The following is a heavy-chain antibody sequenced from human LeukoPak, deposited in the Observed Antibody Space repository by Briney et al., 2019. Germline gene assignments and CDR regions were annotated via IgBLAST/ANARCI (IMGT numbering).Heavy chain of an antibody. CDR3: ARNEYETLDY. Sequence: GGSLRLSCVASGFTFSSYAMSWVRQAPGKGLEWVSATVGNGGSTYYADSVKGRFTISRDNSKNTLYLQMNSLRAEDTALYYCARNEYETLDYWGQGTLVTVSS. CDR1: GFTFSSYA. D-gene: IGHD2/OR15-2a*01. CDR2: TVGNGGST. V-gene: IGHV3-23*01. J-gene: IGHJ4*02.